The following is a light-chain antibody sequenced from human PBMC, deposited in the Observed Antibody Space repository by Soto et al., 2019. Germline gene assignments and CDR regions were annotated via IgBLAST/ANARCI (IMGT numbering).Light chain of an antibody. Sequence: DIQMTQSPSTLSASVGDRVTITCRASQSISFWLAWYQQKPGKAPNLLIYRASSLESGVPSRFSGSGSGTEFTLTISSLQPDDFATYYCQQYNSYQWTFGQGTKVEIK. CDR3: QQYNSYQWT. V-gene: IGKV1-5*03. CDR2: RAS. J-gene: IGKJ1*01. CDR1: QSISFW.